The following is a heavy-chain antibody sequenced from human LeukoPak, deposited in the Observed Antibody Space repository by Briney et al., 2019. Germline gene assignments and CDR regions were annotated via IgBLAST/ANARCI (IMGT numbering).Heavy chain of an antibody. Sequence: GGSLRLSCAASGFTFSSYEMNWVRQAPGKGLEWVSYISSSSSTIYYADSVKGRFTISRDNAKNSLYLQMNSLRAEDTAVYYCARDFSGQSYYYYMDVWGKGTTVTVSS. J-gene: IGHJ6*03. D-gene: IGHD3-3*01. CDR1: GFTFSSYE. CDR2: ISSSSSTI. CDR3: ARDFSGQSYYYYMDV. V-gene: IGHV3-48*01.